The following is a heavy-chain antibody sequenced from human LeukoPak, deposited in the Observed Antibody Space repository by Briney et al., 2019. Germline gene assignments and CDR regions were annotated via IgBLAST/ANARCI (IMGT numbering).Heavy chain of an antibody. CDR2: IYPDDSDT. D-gene: IGHD3-22*01. CDR3: ARRKYDSSGYTASDI. Sequence: GESLKISCKGAGYSFISYWIGWVRQMPGKGLEWMGIIYPDDSDTRYSPSFQGQVTISADKSISTAYLQWSSLKASDTAMYYCARRKYDSSGYTASDIWGQGTMVTVSS. V-gene: IGHV5-51*01. CDR1: GYSFISYW. J-gene: IGHJ3*02.